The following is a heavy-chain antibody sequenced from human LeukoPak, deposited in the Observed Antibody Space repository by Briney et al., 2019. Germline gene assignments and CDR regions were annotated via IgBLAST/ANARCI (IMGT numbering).Heavy chain of an antibody. CDR1: GYTFTSYY. Sequence: ASVKVSCKASGYTFTSYYMHWVRQAPGQGLEWMGIINPSGGSTSYAQKFQGRVTMTRDTSISTAYMELSRLRSDDTAVYYCARGVYSSGWSGHFDYWGQGTLVTVSS. V-gene: IGHV1-46*01. J-gene: IGHJ4*02. CDR2: INPSGGST. CDR3: ARGVYSSGWSGHFDY. D-gene: IGHD6-19*01.